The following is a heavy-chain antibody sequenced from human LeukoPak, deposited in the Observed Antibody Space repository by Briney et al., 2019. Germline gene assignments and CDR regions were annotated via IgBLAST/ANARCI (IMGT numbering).Heavy chain of an antibody. CDR2: VDHTGST. CDR1: DDSITMYY. CDR3: ARAQSNQMATKI. J-gene: IGHJ4*02. D-gene: IGHD5-24*01. Sequence: SETLSLTCTVSDDSITMYYWTWIRQPPGKGLEWIGYVDHTGSTKFNPSLNGRVSISRDTSNNFFSLRLRSVTAADTAVYYCARAQSNQMATKIWGQGILVTVSS. V-gene: IGHV4-59*01.